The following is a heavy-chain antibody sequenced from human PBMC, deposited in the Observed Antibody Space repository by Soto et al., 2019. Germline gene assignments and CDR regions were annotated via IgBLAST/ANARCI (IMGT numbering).Heavy chain of an antibody. Sequence: SETLSLTCTVSGGSISSSSYYWGWIRQPPGKGLEWIGSIYYSGSTYYNPSLKSRVTISVDTSKNQFSLKLSSVTAADTAVYYCARDPFTSLYYDFWSGFDYWGQGTLVTVSS. V-gene: IGHV4-39*01. J-gene: IGHJ4*02. CDR2: IYYSGST. CDR3: ARDPFTSLYYDFWSGFDY. CDR1: GGSISSSSYY. D-gene: IGHD3-3*01.